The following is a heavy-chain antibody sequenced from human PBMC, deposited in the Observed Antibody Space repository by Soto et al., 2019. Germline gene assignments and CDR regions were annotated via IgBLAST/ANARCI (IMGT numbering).Heavy chain of an antibody. Sequence: ASVKVSCKASGYTFTDYRMHWVRQAPGQGLEWMGMINPSGGSTSYAQKFQGRVTMTRDTSTSTVCMELSRLRSEDTAVYYCARVDGLAWIDYFDYWGQGTLVTVSS. CDR1: GYTFTDYR. CDR2: INPSGGST. V-gene: IGHV1-46*01. J-gene: IGHJ4*02. CDR3: ARVDGLAWIDYFDY. D-gene: IGHD5-12*01.